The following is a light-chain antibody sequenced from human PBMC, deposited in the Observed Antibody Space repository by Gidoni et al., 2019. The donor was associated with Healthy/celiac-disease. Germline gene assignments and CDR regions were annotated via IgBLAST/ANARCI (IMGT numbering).Light chain of an antibody. CDR1: QSISSN. V-gene: IGKV1-39*01. CDR3: QQSYSTPFT. J-gene: IGKJ3*01. CDR2: AAS. Sequence: DIKMTQSPSSLSAAVGDRVTITCRASQSISSNFNWYQQKPGKAPTLLLYAASILQSVVPSRFSGSGSGTDFTLTISSLPPEDFATYYCQQSYSTPFTFGPXTKVDIK.